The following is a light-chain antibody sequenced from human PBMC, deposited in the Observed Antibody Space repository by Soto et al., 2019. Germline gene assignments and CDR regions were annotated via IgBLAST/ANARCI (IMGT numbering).Light chain of an antibody. CDR2: EVT. V-gene: IGLV2-14*01. CDR3: SSYTNINTRACV. Sequence: ALAQPASVSGSPGQSITISCTGTSGDIGSYNRVSWYQQHPGKAPKLIIYEVTDRPSGVSNRFSGSKSGNTASLTISGLQAEDEAEYYCSSYTNINTRACVFGTGTKVTV. CDR1: SGDIGSYNR. J-gene: IGLJ1*01.